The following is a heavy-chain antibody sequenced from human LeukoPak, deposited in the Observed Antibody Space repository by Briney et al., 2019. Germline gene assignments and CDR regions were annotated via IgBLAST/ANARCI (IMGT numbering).Heavy chain of an antibody. Sequence: SETLSLTCAVYGGSFGGYYWSWIRQPPGKGLEWIGEINHSGSTNYNPSLKSRVTISVDTSKNQFFLKLSSVTAADTAVYYCARRFRHMQRYFDLWGRGTLVTVSS. CDR1: GGSFGGYY. V-gene: IGHV4-34*01. J-gene: IGHJ2*01. CDR2: INHSGST. CDR3: ARRFRHMQRYFDL. D-gene: IGHD6-13*01.